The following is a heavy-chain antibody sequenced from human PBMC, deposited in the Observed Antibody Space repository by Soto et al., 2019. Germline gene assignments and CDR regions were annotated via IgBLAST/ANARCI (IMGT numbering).Heavy chain of an antibody. J-gene: IGHJ4*02. CDR2: IYYSGST. V-gene: IGHV4-39*01. CDR3: ARSIREYSSSWVIDY. D-gene: IGHD6-13*01. CDR1: GGSISSSSYY. Sequence: SETLSLTCTVSGGSISSSSYYWGWIRQPPGKGLEWIGSIYYSGSTYYNPSLKSRVTISVDTSKNQFSLKLSSVTAADTAVYYCARSIREYSSSWVIDYWGQGTLVTVSS.